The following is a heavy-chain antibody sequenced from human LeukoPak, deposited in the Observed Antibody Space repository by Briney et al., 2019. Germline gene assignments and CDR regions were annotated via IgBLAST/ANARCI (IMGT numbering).Heavy chain of an antibody. V-gene: IGHV4-39*01. CDR1: GGSISSSSYY. D-gene: IGHD6-13*01. CDR3: VRWEGLAAAGSFDY. Sequence: SETLSLTCTVSGGSISSSSYYWGWIRQPPGEGLEWIGSIYYSGSTYYNPSLKSRVTISVDTSKNQFSLKLSSVTAADTAVYYCVRWEGLAAAGSFDYWGQGTLVTVSS. CDR2: IYYSGST. J-gene: IGHJ4*02.